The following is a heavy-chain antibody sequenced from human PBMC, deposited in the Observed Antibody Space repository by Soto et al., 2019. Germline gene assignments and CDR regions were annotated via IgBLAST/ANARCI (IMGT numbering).Heavy chain of an antibody. D-gene: IGHD3-22*01. CDR1: GGSVISNNW. CDR3: ARVPYHYDSSGYYLDY. Sequence: PSETLSLTCAVSGGSVISNNWWSWVRQPPGKGLEWIGEIYHGGSTNYNPSLKGRVTISIDKSKNQFSLRLSSVTAADSAIYYCARVPYHYDSSGYYLDYWGQGTLVTVSS. J-gene: IGHJ4*02. V-gene: IGHV4-4*02. CDR2: IYHGGST.